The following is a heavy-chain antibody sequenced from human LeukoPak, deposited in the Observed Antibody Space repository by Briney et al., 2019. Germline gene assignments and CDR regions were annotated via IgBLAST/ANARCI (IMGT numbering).Heavy chain of an antibody. V-gene: IGHV3-74*01. CDR3: ARRAGAYSHPYDY. CDR1: GFTFSDTW. Sequence: GGSLRLSCAASGFTFSDTWMHWVRQAPGEGLVWVSRIRNDGSDTRYAESVRGRLTISRDNAKNTLYLQMNSLRAEDTAVYYCARRAGAYSHPYDYWGQGTLVTVSS. CDR2: IRNDGSDT. J-gene: IGHJ4*02. D-gene: IGHD4/OR15-4a*01.